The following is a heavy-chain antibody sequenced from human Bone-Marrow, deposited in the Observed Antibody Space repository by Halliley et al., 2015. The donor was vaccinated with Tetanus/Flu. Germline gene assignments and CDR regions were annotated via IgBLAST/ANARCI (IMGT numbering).Heavy chain of an antibody. CDR1: GFTFSSYW. J-gene: IGHJ4*02. CDR3: LGGRAADY. CDR2: IKEDGSHR. D-gene: IGHD6-13*01. Sequence: AASGFTFSSYWMTWVRQAPGKGLEWVANIKEDGSHRFYMDSVKGRFTISRDNAKKSVYLQMNSLRVEDTAVYYCLGGRAADYWGQGTLVTVSS. V-gene: IGHV3-7*01.